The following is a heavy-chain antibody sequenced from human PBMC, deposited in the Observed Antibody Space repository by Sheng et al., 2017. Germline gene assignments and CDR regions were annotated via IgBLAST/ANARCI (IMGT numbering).Heavy chain of an antibody. J-gene: IGHJ3*02. CDR3: ARDRRGGYGGPYDAFDI. D-gene: IGHD4-17*01. Sequence: EVQLVESGGGLVKPGGSLRLSCAASGFTFSSYSMNWVRQAPGKGLEWVSVIYSGGSTYYADSVKGRFTISRDNSKNTLYLQMNSLRAEDTAVYYCARDRRGGYGGPYDAFDIWGQGTMVTVSS. CDR1: GFTFSSYS. CDR2: IYSGGST. V-gene: IGHV3-66*02.